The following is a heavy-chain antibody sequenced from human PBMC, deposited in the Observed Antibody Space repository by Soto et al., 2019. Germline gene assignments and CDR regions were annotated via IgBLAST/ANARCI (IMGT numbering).Heavy chain of an antibody. CDR2: INHSGST. CDR1: GGSFSGYY. Sequence: ETLSLTCAVYGGSFSGYYWSWIRQPPGKGLEWIGEINHSGSTNYNPSLKSRVTISVDTSKNQFSLKLSSVTAADTAVYYCARKPYSSSSPPLYYYGMDVWGQGTTVTVSS. CDR3: ARKPYSSSSPPLYYYGMDV. D-gene: IGHD6-6*01. V-gene: IGHV4-34*01. J-gene: IGHJ6*02.